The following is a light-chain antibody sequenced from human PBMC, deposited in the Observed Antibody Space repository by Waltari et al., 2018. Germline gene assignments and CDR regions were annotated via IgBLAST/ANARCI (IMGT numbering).Light chain of an antibody. CDR2: QDN. J-gene: IGLJ3*02. CDR1: KWGDQY. Sequence: SFELIQPPSESVSPGQTASVSCSGEKWGDQYVYWYQQKPGQSPMLIMFQDNKRPSGVPERVSGSNSGNTATLTISETQAIDEADYYCQAWDSNVAVFGRGTKVTVL. V-gene: IGLV3-1*01. CDR3: QAWDSNVAV.